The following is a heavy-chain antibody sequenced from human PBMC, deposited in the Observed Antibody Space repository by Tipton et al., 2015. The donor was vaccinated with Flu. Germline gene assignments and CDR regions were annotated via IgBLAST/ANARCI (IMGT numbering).Heavy chain of an antibody. Sequence: TLSLTCSVSGDSIGSRYYWGWIRQPPGKGLEWIGNIFHTGNTYHNPSLKSRVTISVDRSKNQFSLKLSSVTAADTAVYYCARHTGDSVRGVIDYWGQGTLVTVSS. V-gene: IGHV4-38-2*01. CDR3: ARHTGDSVRGVIDY. CDR1: GDSIGSRYY. D-gene: IGHD3-10*02. J-gene: IGHJ4*02. CDR2: IFHTGNT.